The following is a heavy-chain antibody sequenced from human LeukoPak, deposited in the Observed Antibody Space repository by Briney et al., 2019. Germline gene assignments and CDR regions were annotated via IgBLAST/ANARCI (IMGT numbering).Heavy chain of an antibody. CDR3: ATVGSRYDKRAFDI. CDR1: GYTFTDYY. J-gene: IGHJ3*02. V-gene: IGHV1-69-2*01. D-gene: IGHD5-12*01. Sequence: ASVKVSCKVSGYTFTDYYMHWVQQAPGKGLEWMGLVDPEDGETIYAEKFQGRVTITADTSTDTAYVELSSLRSEDTAVYYCATVGSRYDKRAFDIWGQGTMVTVSS. CDR2: VDPEDGET.